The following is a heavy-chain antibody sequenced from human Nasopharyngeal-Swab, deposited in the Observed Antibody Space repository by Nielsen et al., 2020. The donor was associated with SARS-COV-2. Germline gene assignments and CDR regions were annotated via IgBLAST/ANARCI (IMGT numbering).Heavy chain of an antibody. V-gene: IGHV4-59*01. CDR2: IYYSGST. Sequence: GSLRLSCTVSGGSSSRYYWSWIRQPPGKGLEWIGYIYYSGSTNYNPSLKSRVTISVDTSKNQFSLKLSSVTAADTAVYYCARGWDDAFDIWGQGTMVTVSS. D-gene: IGHD1-26*01. J-gene: IGHJ3*02. CDR1: GGSSSRYY. CDR3: ARGWDDAFDI.